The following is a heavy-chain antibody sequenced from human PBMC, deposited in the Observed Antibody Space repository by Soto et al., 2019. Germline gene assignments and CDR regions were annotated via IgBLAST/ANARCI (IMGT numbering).Heavy chain of an antibody. D-gene: IGHD1-26*01. CDR3: ARDFGSGSYNGVAFVF. V-gene: IGHV5-51*01. J-gene: IGHJ3*01. Sequence: PGESLKISCKGSGYSFTSYWIGWVRQMPGKGLEWMGIIYPGDSDTRYSPSFQGQVTISADKSTSTAYMELRSLRSDDTAVYYCARDFGSGSYNGVAFVFWGQGKMVPVSS. CDR1: GYSFTSYW. CDR2: IYPGDSDT.